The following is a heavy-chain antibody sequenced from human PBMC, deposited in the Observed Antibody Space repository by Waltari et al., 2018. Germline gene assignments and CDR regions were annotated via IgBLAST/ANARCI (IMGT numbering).Heavy chain of an antibody. CDR1: GGSISSYY. J-gene: IGHJ5*02. V-gene: IGHV4-59*01. Sequence: QVQLQESGPGLVKPSETLSLTCTVSGGSISSYYWSWIRQPPGKGLEWIGYIYYSGSTNYNPSRKRRVTISVDTSKNQFSLKLSSVTAADTAVYYCARDWSGCSSTSCYDWFDPWGQGTLVTVSS. CDR3: ARDWSGCSSTSCYDWFDP. D-gene: IGHD2-2*01. CDR2: IYYSGST.